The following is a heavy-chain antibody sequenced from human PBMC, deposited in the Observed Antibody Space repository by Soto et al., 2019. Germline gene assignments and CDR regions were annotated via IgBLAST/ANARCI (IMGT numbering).Heavy chain of an antibody. Sequence: GSSVKVSCKAAGYTFSGYYIHWLRQAPGQGLEWMGCINPNSGGTNYAQKFQGRVTVTRDTPTSTAYIELSRLTSDDTDVYYCARSLTEGYCAITGCYTRPLYGIDVWGKRTTVTVSS. D-gene: IGHD2-2*02. CDR3: ARSLTEGYCAITGCYTRPLYGIDV. CDR1: GYTFSGYY. V-gene: IGHV1-2*02. J-gene: IGHJ6*01. CDR2: INPNSGGT.